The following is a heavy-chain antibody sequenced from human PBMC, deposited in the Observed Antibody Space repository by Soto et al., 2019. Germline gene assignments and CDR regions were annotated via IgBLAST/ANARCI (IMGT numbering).Heavy chain of an antibody. CDR3: AHSGWYEYFQH. CDR1: GGSVSSGSYY. Sequence: SETLSLTCTVSGGSVSSGSYYWSWIRQPPGKGLEWIGYIYYSGSTNYNPSLKTRVTISVDTSKNQFSLKLSSVTAADTAVYYCAHSGWYEYFQHWGQGALVTVSS. D-gene: IGHD6-13*01. CDR2: IYYSGST. J-gene: IGHJ1*01. V-gene: IGHV4-61*01.